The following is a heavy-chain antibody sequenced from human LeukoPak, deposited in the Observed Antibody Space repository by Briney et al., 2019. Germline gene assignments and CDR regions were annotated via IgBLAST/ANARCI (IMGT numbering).Heavy chain of an antibody. D-gene: IGHD3-16*01. CDR3: ARGSVARYYDYVWGSYQKLPTTTNFDY. V-gene: IGHV4-34*01. CDR1: GGSFSGYY. CDR2: INHSGST. Sequence: SETLSLTCAVYGGSFSGYYWSWIRQPPGKGLEWIGEINHSGSTNYNPSLKSRVTTSVDTSKNQFSLKLSSVTAADTAVYYCARGSVARYYDYVWGSYQKLPTTTNFDYWGQGTLVTVSS. J-gene: IGHJ4*02.